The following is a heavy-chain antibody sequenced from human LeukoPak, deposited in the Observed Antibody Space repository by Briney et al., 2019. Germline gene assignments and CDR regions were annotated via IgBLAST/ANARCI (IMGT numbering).Heavy chain of an antibody. J-gene: IGHJ3*02. CDR3: AKGYYRADDAFDI. CDR1: GFTFSSYA. Sequence: QAGGSLRLSCAASGFTFSSYAMSWVRQAPGKGLEWVSAISGSGGSTYYADSVKGRFTISRDNSKNTLYLQMNSLRAEDTAVYYCAKGYYRADDAFDIWGQGTMVTVSS. D-gene: IGHD2-15*01. V-gene: IGHV3-23*01. CDR2: ISGSGGST.